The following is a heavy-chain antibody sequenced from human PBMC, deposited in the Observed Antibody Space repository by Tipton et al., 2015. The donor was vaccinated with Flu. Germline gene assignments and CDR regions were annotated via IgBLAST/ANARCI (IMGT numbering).Heavy chain of an antibody. CDR1: GGTFSSYA. CDR3: ARGSGYDLFDY. CDR2: INPNSGGT. Sequence: QSGAEVKKPGSSVKVSCKASGGTFSSYAISWVRQAPGQGLEWMGWINPNSGGTNYAQKFQGRVTMTTGTSTSTAYMELRSLRSDDTAVYYCARGSGYDLFDYWGQGTLVTVSS. V-gene: IGHV1-18*01. D-gene: IGHD5-12*01. J-gene: IGHJ4*02.